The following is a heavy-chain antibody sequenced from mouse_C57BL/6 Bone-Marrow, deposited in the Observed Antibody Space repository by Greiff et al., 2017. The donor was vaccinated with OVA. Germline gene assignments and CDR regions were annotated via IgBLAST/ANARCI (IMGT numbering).Heavy chain of an antibody. D-gene: IGHD2-4*01. CDR2: ISNGGGST. V-gene: IGHV5-12*01. J-gene: IGHJ4*01. Sequence: DVMLVESGGGLVQPGGSLKLSCAASGFTFSDYYMYWVRQTPEKRLEWVAYISNGGGSTYYPDTVKGRFTISRDNAKNTLYLQMSRLKSEDTAMYYCARQTMITTQRYYAMDYWGQGTSVTVSS. CDR1: GFTFSDYY. CDR3: ARQTMITTQRYYAMDY.